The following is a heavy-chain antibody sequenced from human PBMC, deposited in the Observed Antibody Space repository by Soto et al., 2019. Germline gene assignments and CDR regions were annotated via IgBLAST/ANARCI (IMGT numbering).Heavy chain of an antibody. CDR1: GYTFTSYV. Sequence: CASVKDSCKASGYTFTSYVISWVRPAPGQGLEWMGWISAYNGNTNYAQKLQGRVTMTTDTSTSTAYMELRSLIFDDTAVYYGARDGQDVWGQGTTVTVSS. CDR3: ARDGQDV. V-gene: IGHV1-18*01. CDR2: ISAYNGNT. J-gene: IGHJ6*02.